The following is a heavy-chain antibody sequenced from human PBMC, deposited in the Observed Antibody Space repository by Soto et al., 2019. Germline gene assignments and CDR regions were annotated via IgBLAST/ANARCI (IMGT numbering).Heavy chain of an antibody. V-gene: IGHV1-69*02. CDR3: GGVGGGGNDY. D-gene: IGHD3-16*01. CDR1: GGTFSSYT. Sequence: QVQLVQSGAEVKKPGSSVKVSCKASGGTFSSYTISWVRQAPGQGLEWMGRIIPILGIANYAQKFQGRVTSTADKSTSTAYMELGSLRSEGRGVYWCGGVGGGGNDYWGQGTLVTVSS. J-gene: IGHJ4*02. CDR2: IIPILGIA.